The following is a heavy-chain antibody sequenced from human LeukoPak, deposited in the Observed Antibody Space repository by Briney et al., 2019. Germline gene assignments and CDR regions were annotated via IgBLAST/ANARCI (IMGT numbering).Heavy chain of an antibody. CDR1: GFTFSSYG. Sequence: PGGSLRLSCAASGFTFSSYGMHWVRQAPGKGLEWVAVISYDGSNKYYADSVKGRFTISRDNSKNTLYLQMNSLRAEDTAVYYCAKVPTRWELRFLYFDYWGQGTLVTVSS. J-gene: IGHJ4*01. CDR3: AKVPTRWELRFLYFDY. CDR2: ISYDGSNK. V-gene: IGHV3-30*18. D-gene: IGHD1-26*01.